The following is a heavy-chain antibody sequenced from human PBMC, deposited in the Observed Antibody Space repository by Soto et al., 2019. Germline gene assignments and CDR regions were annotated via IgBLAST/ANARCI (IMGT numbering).Heavy chain of an antibody. V-gene: IGHV4-59*01. CDR3: ARTVGARNDY. Sequence: QVQLQESGPGLVKPSETLSLTCVVSGGSLSSYYWSWIRQPPGKGLDWIGYIYYSGSTNYNPSLKRGEPMSVDTSKIPCSLRQSSVAPAYTAVWYGARTVGARNDYWGCGTVVTVS. CDR1: GGSLSSYY. D-gene: IGHD1-26*01. CDR2: IYYSGST. J-gene: IGHJ4*01.